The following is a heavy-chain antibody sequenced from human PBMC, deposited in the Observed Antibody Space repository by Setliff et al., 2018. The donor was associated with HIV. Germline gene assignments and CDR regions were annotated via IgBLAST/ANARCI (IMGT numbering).Heavy chain of an antibody. V-gene: IGHV4-4*08. CDR2: IYTSGST. J-gene: IGHJ6*02. CDR1: GGSISSYY. Sequence: KTSETLSLTCTVSGGSISSYYWSWIRQPPGKGLEWLGYIYTSGSTNYNPPLRSRVTISVDTSRNQFSLKLSSVTASDTAVYYCARHVDGGLWNAYYYYGLDVWGQGTAVTVSS. D-gene: IGHD3-3*01. CDR3: ARHVDGGLWNAYYYYGLDV.